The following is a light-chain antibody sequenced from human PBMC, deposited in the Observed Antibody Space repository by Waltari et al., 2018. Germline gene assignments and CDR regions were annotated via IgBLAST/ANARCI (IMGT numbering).Light chain of an antibody. Sequence: SYELTQPPSVSVSPGQTATIPCSGDVMPNQHDTWYQQKPGQAPVLVMKKDTERPSGIPERFSGSSSGATVALTISGVQAEDEADYYCQSADSRGSYHWVFGGGTKLTVL. CDR1: VMPNQH. V-gene: IGLV3-25*03. CDR3: QSADSRGSYHWV. CDR2: KDT. J-gene: IGLJ3*02.